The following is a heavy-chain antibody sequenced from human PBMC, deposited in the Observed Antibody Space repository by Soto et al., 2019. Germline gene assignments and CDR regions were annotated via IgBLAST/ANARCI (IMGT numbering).Heavy chain of an antibody. D-gene: IGHD2-15*01. CDR1: GFTFSSYA. J-gene: IGHJ5*01. V-gene: IGHV3-23*01. CDR3: TKSSVHCSGGSCFDF. Sequence: EVQLLESGGGFIQSGGSLRLSCAASGFTFSSYAMSWVRQAPGKRLEWLSLISGSGATTYYADSVKGRFIVSRDKSKNTVDLQMNSLRADDTALYYCTKSSVHCSGGSCFDFWGQGTLVTVSS. CDR2: ISGSGATT.